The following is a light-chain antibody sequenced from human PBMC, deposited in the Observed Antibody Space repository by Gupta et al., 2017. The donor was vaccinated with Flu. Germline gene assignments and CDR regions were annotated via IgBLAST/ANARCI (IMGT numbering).Light chain of an antibody. J-gene: IGKJ4*01. CDR1: QDISNY. V-gene: IGKV1-9*01. CDR3: QQVNTYPLT. CDR2: VTS. Sequence: DIQLTQSPSFLSASVGDRITITGRASQDISNYLAWYQQKPGKAPKLLIYVTSTLQTGVPSRFSGSGSGTEFTLTINSLQPDDFATYYCQQVNTYPLTFGGGTKVDIK.